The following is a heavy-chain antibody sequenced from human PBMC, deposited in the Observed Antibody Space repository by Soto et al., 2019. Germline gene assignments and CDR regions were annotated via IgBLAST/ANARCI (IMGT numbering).Heavy chain of an antibody. CDR3: ARYPLVFRYSSSIYYYYGMDV. V-gene: IGHV1-18*01. CDR2: ISAYNGNT. J-gene: IGHJ6*02. Sequence: VSVKVSCNASGYTFTSYGISLVRQAPRQGLEWMGWISAYNGNTNYAQKLQGRVTMTTDTSTSTAYMELRSLRSDDTAVYYCARYPLVFRYSSSIYYYYGMDVWGQGTTVTVSS. D-gene: IGHD6-6*01. CDR1: GYTFTSYG.